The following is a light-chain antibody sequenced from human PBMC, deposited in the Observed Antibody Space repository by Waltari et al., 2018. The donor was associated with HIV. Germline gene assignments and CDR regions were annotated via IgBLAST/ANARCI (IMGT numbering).Light chain of an antibody. CDR1: SGQSSYR. V-gene: IGLV4-69*01. CDR2: LNSDGSH. J-gene: IGLJ3*02. CDR3: QSWDNGVRV. Sequence: QLALTQSPSASASLGASVRLTCTLSSGQSSYRIAWHQQQPAKGPRFLMRLNSDGSHTRGDGIPDRFSGSASGAERYLTISSLQSEDEADYYCQSWDNGVRVFGGGTKLTVL.